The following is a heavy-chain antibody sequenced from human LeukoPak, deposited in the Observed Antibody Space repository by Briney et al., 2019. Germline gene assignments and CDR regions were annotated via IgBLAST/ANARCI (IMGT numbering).Heavy chain of an antibody. CDR2: INHGGST. Sequence: PPETLSLTSAVYVGSPSGYYWCWIRQPPGKGVEWIGEINHGGSTNYNPSLKSRVIISVDTSKHQFSLKLSSVTAAGTAVYYCARDKWEPRYAFDIWGQGTMVTVSS. D-gene: IGHD1-26*01. V-gene: IGHV4-34*01. CDR3: ARDKWEPRYAFDI. J-gene: IGHJ3*02. CDR1: VGSPSGYY.